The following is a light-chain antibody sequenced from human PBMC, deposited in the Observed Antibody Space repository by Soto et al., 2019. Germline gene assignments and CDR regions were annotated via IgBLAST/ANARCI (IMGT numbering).Light chain of an antibody. V-gene: IGLV2-14*01. J-gene: IGLJ2*01. Sequence: QSVLTQPASVSGSPGQSITISCTGTSSDVGGYNYVSWYQQHPGKAPKLMIHEVSNRPSGISNRFSGSKSGNTASLTISGLQAEDEADYYCSSYTSSSTPVVFGGGTKPTVL. CDR1: SSDVGGYNY. CDR2: EVS. CDR3: SSYTSSSTPVV.